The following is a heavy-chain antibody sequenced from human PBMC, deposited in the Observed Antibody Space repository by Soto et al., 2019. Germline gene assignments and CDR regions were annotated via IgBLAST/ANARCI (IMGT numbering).Heavy chain of an antibody. Sequence: SETLSLTCTVSGGSISIGGYYWSCIRQHPGKGLEWIGYIYYSGSTYYNPSLKSRVTISVDTSKNQFSLKLSSVTAADTAVYYCASSRETIAAAGTAFDYWGQGTLVTVSS. V-gene: IGHV4-31*03. D-gene: IGHD6-13*01. J-gene: IGHJ4*02. CDR1: GGSISIGGYY. CDR3: ASSRETIAAAGTAFDY. CDR2: IYYSGST.